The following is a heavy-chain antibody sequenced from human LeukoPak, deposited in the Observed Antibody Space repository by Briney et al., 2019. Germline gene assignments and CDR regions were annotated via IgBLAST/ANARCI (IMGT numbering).Heavy chain of an antibody. Sequence: GGSLRLSCAASGFTFSSYWMSWVRQAPGKGLEWVSNINQYGSEKYYVDSVKGRFTISRDNAKNSLYLQINSLRAEDTAVYYCAKGMFVFGTTFYFDYWGQGTLVTVSS. CDR3: AKGMFVFGTTFYFDY. D-gene: IGHD2/OR15-2a*01. J-gene: IGHJ4*02. V-gene: IGHV3-7*01. CDR1: GFTFSSYW. CDR2: INQYGSEK.